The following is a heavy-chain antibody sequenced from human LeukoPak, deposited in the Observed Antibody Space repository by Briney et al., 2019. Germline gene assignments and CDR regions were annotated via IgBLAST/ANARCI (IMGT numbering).Heavy chain of an antibody. Sequence: GGSLRLSCAASGFTFSDYYMSWIRQAPGKGLERVSYISSSGTTIYYADSVKGRFTISRDNAKNSVNLQMNSLRAEDTAVYFCAREDNLSDAFDIWGQGTMVTVSS. J-gene: IGHJ3*02. D-gene: IGHD1-1*01. CDR2: ISSSGTTI. V-gene: IGHV3-11*01. CDR3: AREDNLSDAFDI. CDR1: GFTFSDYY.